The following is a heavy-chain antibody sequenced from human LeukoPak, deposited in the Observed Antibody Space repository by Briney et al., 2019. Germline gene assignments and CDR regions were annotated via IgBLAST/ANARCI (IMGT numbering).Heavy chain of an antibody. J-gene: IGHJ2*01. CDR3: ARHPGKVTNDWYFDL. CDR1: GYTFTCCY. V-gene: IGHV1-2*02. Sequence: GASVKVSCKASGYTFTCCYMHWVRQAPGQGLDWMGWINSNSGGTNYAQKFQGRVTMTRDTSITTAYMELSRLSSDDTAVYYCARHPGKVTNDWYFDLWGRGTLVTVSS. CDR2: INSNSGGT. D-gene: IGHD4-23*01.